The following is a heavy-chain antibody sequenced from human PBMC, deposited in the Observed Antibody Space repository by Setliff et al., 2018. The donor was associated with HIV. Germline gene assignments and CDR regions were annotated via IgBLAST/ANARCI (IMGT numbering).Heavy chain of an antibody. V-gene: IGHV3-21*01. Sequence: GESLKISCAASGFTFSGYSMHWVRQAPGKGLEWVSCISSSSSYIYYADSVKGRFTISRDNAKNSLYLQMNSLRAEDTAVYYCVRARGSPTSYFDYWGQGTLVTVSS. CDR1: GFTFSGYS. J-gene: IGHJ4*02. D-gene: IGHD1-26*01. CDR2: ISSSSSYI. CDR3: VRARGSPTSYFDY.